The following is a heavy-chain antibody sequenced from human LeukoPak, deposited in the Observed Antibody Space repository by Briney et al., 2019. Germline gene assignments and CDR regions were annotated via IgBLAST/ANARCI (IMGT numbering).Heavy chain of an antibody. CDR1: GFTFSSYS. D-gene: IGHD1-7*01. V-gene: IGHV3-21*01. CDR2: ISSSSSYI. Sequence: PGGSLRLSCAASGFTFSSYSMNWVRQAPGKGLEWVSSISSSSSYIYYADSVKGRFTISRDNSKNTLYLQMNSLRAEDTAVYYCARDLIRNLELRDIDYWGQGTLVTVSS. CDR3: ARDLIRNLELRDIDY. J-gene: IGHJ4*02.